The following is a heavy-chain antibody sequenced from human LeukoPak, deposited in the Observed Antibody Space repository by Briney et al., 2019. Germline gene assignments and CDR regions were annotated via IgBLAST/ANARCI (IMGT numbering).Heavy chain of an antibody. CDR2: ISGNSGST. V-gene: IGHV3-23*01. D-gene: IGHD3-16*02. CDR1: GFTFNNYA. J-gene: IGHJ4*02. Sequence: GGSLRLSCATSGFTFNNYAMSWVRQPPGKGLEWVSAISGNSGSTYYADSVKGRFTISRDNSENTLYLRMNRLRAEDTAVYYCARDYDYVWGSYRYTDQFDYWGQGTLVTVSS. CDR3: ARDYDYVWGSYRYTDQFDY.